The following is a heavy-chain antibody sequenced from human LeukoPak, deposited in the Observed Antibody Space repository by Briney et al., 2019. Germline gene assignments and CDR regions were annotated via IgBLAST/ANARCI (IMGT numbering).Heavy chain of an antibody. CDR1: GGSISSGGYY. CDR3: ARGGSSSGLDY. CDR2: VYYSGST. Sequence: PSETLSLTCTVSGGSISSGGYYWSWIRRHPGKGLEWIGYVYYSGSTYYNPSLKSRVTISVDTSKNQFSLKLSSVTAADTAVYYCARGGSSSGLDYWGQGTLVTVSS. V-gene: IGHV4-31*03. J-gene: IGHJ4*02. D-gene: IGHD6-6*01.